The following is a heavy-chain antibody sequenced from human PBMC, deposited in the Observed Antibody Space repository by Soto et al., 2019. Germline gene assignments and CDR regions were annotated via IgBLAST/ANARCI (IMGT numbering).Heavy chain of an antibody. J-gene: IGHJ4*02. CDR2: ISGSATGT. V-gene: IGHV3-23*01. Sequence: ESVGVLVQPGGSLRLSCAASGFTFNAYAMSWVRQAPGRGLEWVSTISGSATGTYYAASVKGRFTISRDNSKNALYLQMDSLRAEDTAVYYCATYTRYFDYWGQGTLVTVSS. CDR1: GFTFNAYA. D-gene: IGHD2-2*02. CDR3: ATYTRYFDY.